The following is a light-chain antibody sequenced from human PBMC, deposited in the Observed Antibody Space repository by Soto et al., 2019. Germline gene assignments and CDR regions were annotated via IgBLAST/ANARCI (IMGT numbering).Light chain of an antibody. Sequence: QSALTQPASVSGSPGQSITISCTGTSSDVGGYNYVSWYQQHPGKVPKLMLYDVSNRPSGVSNRFSGSKSGNTASLTISGLQAEDEADYYCSSYTSSSTVVFGGGTKVTVL. CDR2: DVS. V-gene: IGLV2-14*01. CDR3: SSYTSSSTVV. J-gene: IGLJ2*01. CDR1: SSDVGGYNY.